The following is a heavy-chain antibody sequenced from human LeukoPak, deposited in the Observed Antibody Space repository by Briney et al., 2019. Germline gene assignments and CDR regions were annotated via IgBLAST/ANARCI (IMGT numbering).Heavy chain of an antibody. CDR1: GFTFSSYW. V-gene: IGHV3-7*04. J-gene: IGHJ4*02. D-gene: IGHD6-19*01. CDR3: ARDLSYTSALGY. Sequence: GGSLRPSCAASGFTFSSYWMSWVRQAPGKGLEWVANINQDGSEKYYVDSVKGRFTISRDNAESSLYLQMNSLRAEDTAVYYCARDLSYTSALGYWGQGTLVTVSS. CDR2: INQDGSEK.